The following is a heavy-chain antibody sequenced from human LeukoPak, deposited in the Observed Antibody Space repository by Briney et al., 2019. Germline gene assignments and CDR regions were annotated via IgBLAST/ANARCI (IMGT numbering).Heavy chain of an antibody. CDR2: IYTSGST. J-gene: IGHJ2*01. Sequence: PSETLSLTSTVSGGSISSYYWSWIRQPAGKGLEWIGRIYTSGSTNYNPSLKSRVTMSVDTTKNQFSLKLSSVTAADTAVYYCARSLDYSGYWYFDLWGRGTLVTVSS. D-gene: IGHD3-10*01. V-gene: IGHV4-4*07. CDR3: ARSLDYSGYWYFDL. CDR1: GGSISSYY.